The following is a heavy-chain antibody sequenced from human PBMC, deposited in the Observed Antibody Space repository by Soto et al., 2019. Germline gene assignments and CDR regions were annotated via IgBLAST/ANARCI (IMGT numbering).Heavy chain of an antibody. Sequence: QVQLVQSGAEVKKPGASVKVSCKASGYTFTSHGISWVRQAPGQGLEWMGWVSGHNGNTNYAQKFQGRVTMTTDTSTNTDYMELRSLTYDDTAVYYCARELGAKGYYWGQGTLVTVSS. J-gene: IGHJ4*02. CDR1: GYTFTSHG. D-gene: IGHD3-16*01. CDR3: ARELGAKGYY. V-gene: IGHV1-18*01. CDR2: VSGHNGNT.